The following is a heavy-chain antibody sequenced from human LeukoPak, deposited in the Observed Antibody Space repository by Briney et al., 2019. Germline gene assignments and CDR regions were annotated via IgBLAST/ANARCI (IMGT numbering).Heavy chain of an antibody. CDR1: GYTFTGYH. V-gene: IGHV1-2*02. D-gene: IGHD5-12*01. CDR2: INPNSGGT. J-gene: IGHJ4*02. CDR3: ARDPADIVATTYFDY. Sequence: GASVKVSCKASGYTFTGYHMHWVRQAPGQGLEWMGWINPNSGGTNYAQKFQDRVTMTRDTSISTAYMELSRLRSDDTAVYYCARDPADIVATTYFDYWGQGTLVTVSS.